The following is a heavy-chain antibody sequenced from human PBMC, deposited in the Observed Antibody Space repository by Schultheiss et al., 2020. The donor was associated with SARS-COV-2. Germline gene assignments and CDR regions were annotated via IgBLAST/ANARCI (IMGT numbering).Heavy chain of an antibody. D-gene: IGHD3-10*01. V-gene: IGHV3-30*03. CDR1: GFTFSSYG. J-gene: IGHJ4*02. CDR3: ATLWGIWFGELLSNNNIDY. CDR2: ISYDGSNK. Sequence: GGSLRLSCAASGFTFSSYGMHWVRQAPGKGLEWVAVISYDGSNKYYADSVKGRFTISRDNSKNTLYLQMNSLRAEDTAVYYCATLWGIWFGELLSNNNIDYWGQGTLVTVSS.